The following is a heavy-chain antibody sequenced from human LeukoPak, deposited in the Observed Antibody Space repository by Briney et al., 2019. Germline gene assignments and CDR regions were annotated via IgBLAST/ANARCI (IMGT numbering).Heavy chain of an antibody. V-gene: IGHV1-2*02. D-gene: IGHD2-21*02. CDR1: GYTFTGYY. Sequence: GASVKVSCKASGYTFTGYYMHWVRQAPGHGLEWMGWINPNSGGTNYAQKFQGRVTMTRDTSISTAYMELSRLRSDDTAVYYCARELYCGGDCYSPEFDYWGQGTLVTVSS. CDR3: ARELYCGGDCYSPEFDY. J-gene: IGHJ4*02. CDR2: INPNSGGT.